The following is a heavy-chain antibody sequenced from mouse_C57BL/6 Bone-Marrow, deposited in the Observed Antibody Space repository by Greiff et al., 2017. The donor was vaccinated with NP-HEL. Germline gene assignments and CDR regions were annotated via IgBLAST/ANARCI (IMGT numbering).Heavy chain of an antibody. CDR3: ASGTTVVAPYYYAMDY. J-gene: IGHJ4*01. D-gene: IGHD1-1*01. V-gene: IGHV14-2*01. Sequence: VQLQQSGAELVKPGASVQLSCTASGFHIKDSYMHWVKQRTEQGLEWIGRIDPEDGETKSAPKFQGQATITADTSSNTAYLQLSSLTSEDTAVYYCASGTTVVAPYYYAMDYWGQGTSVTVSS. CDR2: IDPEDGET. CDR1: GFHIKDSY.